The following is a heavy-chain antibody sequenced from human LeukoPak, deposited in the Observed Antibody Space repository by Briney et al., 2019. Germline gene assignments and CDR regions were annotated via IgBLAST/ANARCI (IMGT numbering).Heavy chain of an antibody. CDR3: ARMGGGVVPGAFDI. CDR1: GFSLSTSGMC. CDR2: IDWDDDK. Sequence: SGPTLVNPTQTLTLTCTFSGFSLSTSGMCVSWIRQPPGKALEWLALIDWDDDKYYSTSLKTRLTISKDTSKNQVVLTMTNMDPVDTATYYCARMGGGVVPGAFDIWGQGTMGTVSS. D-gene: IGHD2-15*01. V-gene: IGHV2-70*01. J-gene: IGHJ3*02.